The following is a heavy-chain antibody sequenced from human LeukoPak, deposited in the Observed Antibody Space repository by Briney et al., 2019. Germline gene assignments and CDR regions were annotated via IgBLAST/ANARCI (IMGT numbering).Heavy chain of an antibody. CDR2: ISYDGSNK. D-gene: IGHD3-3*01. CDR1: GFTFSSYG. Sequence: GGSLRLSCEASGFTFSSYGMHWVRQAPGKGLEWVAVISYDGSNKYYADSVKGRFTISRDNSKNTLYLQMNSLRAEDTAVYYCAKPRSGYYSTPFQHWGQGTLVTVSS. J-gene: IGHJ1*01. V-gene: IGHV3-30*18. CDR3: AKPRSGYYSTPFQH.